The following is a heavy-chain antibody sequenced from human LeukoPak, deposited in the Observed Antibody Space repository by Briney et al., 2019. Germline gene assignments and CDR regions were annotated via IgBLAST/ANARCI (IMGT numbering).Heavy chain of an antibody. V-gene: IGHV3-7*01. CDR3: ARHGPHNFDY. CDR1: GFTFSYHW. CDR2: IKNDGAVK. J-gene: IGHJ4*02. Sequence: GGSLRLSCVASGFTFSYHWMTWVRQAPGKGLEWVANIKNDGAVKNYVDSVKGRFTISRDNAKNSLDLQMNSLRAEDTAVYYCARHGPHNFDYWGQGTLVTVSS.